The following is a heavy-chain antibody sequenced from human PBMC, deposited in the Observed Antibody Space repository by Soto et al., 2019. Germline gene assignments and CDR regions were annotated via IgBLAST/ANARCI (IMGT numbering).Heavy chain of an antibody. J-gene: IGHJ6*03. Sequence: EVQLVESGGGLVQPGGSLRLSCAASGFTVSSNYMSWVRQAPGKGLEGVSVIYSGGSTFYADSVKGRFTISRDNYKNTVYLQMNSLRAEDAGVYYCAREIGRGAAQTNYMDVWGKGTTVTVS. CDR1: GFTVSSNY. V-gene: IGHV3-66*01. D-gene: IGHD6-6*01. CDR3: AREIGRGAAQTNYMDV. CDR2: IYSGGST.